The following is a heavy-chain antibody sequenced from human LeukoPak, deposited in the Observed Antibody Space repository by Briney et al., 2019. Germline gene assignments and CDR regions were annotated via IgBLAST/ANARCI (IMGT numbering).Heavy chain of an antibody. CDR2: IYYSGST. Sequence: SETLSLTCTVSGGSISSSRYYWGWIRQPPGKGLEWIGSIYYSGSTYYNPSLKSRVTISVDTSKNQFSLKLSSVTAADTAVYYCARILLMVRGVNERTKHFDYWGQGTLVTVSS. J-gene: IGHJ4*02. CDR1: GGSISSSRYY. V-gene: IGHV4-39*01. D-gene: IGHD3-10*01. CDR3: ARILLMVRGVNERTKHFDY.